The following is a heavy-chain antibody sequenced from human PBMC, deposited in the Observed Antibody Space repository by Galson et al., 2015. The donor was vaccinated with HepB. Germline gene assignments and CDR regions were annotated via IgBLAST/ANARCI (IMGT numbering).Heavy chain of an antibody. Sequence: SLRLSCAASGFTFSGSAMHWVRQASGKGLEWVGRIRSKANSYATAYAASVKGRFTISRDDSKNTAYLQMNSLKTEDTAVYYCTRPGIVGAPPWFDPWGQGTLVTVSS. J-gene: IGHJ5*02. D-gene: IGHD1-26*01. CDR2: IRSKANSYAT. CDR3: TRPGIVGAPPWFDP. V-gene: IGHV3-73*01. CDR1: GFTFSGSA.